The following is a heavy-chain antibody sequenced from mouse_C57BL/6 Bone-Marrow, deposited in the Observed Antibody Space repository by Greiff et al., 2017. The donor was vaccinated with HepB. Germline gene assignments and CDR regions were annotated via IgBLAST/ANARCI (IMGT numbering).Heavy chain of an antibody. D-gene: IGHD1-1*01. CDR2: INPNYGTT. V-gene: IGHV1-39*01. Sequence: VQLKESGPELVKPGASVKISCKASGYSFTDYNMNWVKQSNGKSLEWIGVINPNYGTTSYNQKFKGKATLTVDQSSSTAYMQLNSLTSEDSAVYYCARGQITTVVATKWYFDVWGTGTTVTVSS. J-gene: IGHJ1*03. CDR3: ARGQITTVVATKWYFDV. CDR1: GYSFTDYN.